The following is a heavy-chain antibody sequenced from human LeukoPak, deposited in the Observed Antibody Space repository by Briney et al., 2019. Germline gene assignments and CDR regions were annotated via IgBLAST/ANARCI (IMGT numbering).Heavy chain of an antibody. Sequence: TGGSLRLSCAASGFTFSSYWMHWVRQAPGKGLVWVSRINSDGSSTSYADSVKGRFTISRDNAKNTLHLQMNSLRAEDTAVYYCASDGNYYDTSGYFDYWGQGTLVTVSS. CDR1: GFTFSSYW. J-gene: IGHJ4*02. CDR2: INSDGSST. V-gene: IGHV3-74*01. D-gene: IGHD3-22*01. CDR3: ASDGNYYDTSGYFDY.